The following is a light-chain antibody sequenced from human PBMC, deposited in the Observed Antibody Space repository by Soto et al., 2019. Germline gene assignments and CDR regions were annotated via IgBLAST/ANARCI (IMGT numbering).Light chain of an antibody. CDR3: SSYAGSNTYV. CDR2: EVS. V-gene: IGLV2-8*01. J-gene: IGLJ1*01. CDR1: SSDVGGYNY. Sequence: QSVLTQPPSASGSPGQSVTISCTGTSSDVGGYNYVSWYQQHPGKAPKLMIYEVSKRPSGVPDRFSGSKSGNTASLTVSGLDAEDEADYYCSSYAGSNTYVFGTGTKVTV.